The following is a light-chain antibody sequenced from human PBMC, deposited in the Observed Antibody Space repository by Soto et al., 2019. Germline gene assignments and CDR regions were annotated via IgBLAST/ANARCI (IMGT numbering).Light chain of an antibody. CDR3: QQRQYWPPIT. V-gene: IGKV3-11*01. Sequence: IVLTQSPGTLSLSPWERATLSCRTSLSVSSYLAWYQQKPGQAPRLLIYDASNRATGIPARFTGSGSGTDFNLTISTLEPEDFAVYYCQQRQYWPPITFGQGTRLEI. CDR1: LSVSSY. CDR2: DAS. J-gene: IGKJ5*01.